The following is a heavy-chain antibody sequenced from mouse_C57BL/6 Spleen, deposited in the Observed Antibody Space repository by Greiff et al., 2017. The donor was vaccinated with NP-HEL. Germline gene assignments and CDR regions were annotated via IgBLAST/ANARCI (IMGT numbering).Heavy chain of an antibody. CDR1: GFTFSDAW. Sequence: EVLLLESGGGLAQPGGSMKLSCAASGFTFSDAWMDWVRQSPGQGLEWVAEIRNKADNPATYYAESVKGRFTISRDDSKSSVYQQMTSLRAEDTGIYYCTNYGSSPFAYWGQGTLVTVSA. J-gene: IGHJ3*01. V-gene: IGHV6-6*01. CDR2: IRNKADNPAT. CDR3: TNYGSSPFAY. D-gene: IGHD1-1*01.